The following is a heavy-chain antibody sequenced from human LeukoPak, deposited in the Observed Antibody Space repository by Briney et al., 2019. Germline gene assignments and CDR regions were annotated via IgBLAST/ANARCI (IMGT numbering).Heavy chain of an antibody. Sequence: ASVKVSCKASGYTFTTYIINWVRHAPGQGLEWMGWISTYNGNTNYAQKLQGRVTMTIDTSTTTAYMELRSLRSDDTAVYYCAKGRRSSFFDYWGQGTLVTVSS. V-gene: IGHV1-18*01. CDR2: ISTYNGNT. J-gene: IGHJ4*02. CDR1: GYTFTTYI. CDR3: AKGRRSSFFDY.